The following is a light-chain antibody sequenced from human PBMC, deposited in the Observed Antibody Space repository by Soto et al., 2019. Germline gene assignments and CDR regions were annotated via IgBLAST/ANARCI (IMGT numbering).Light chain of an antibody. Sequence: DIHMTQSPSSLSASVGYRFAITCRASHNINTYLNWYQQRPGKAPRLLIYAASSVQGGVPSMLSGSGSGTDFTLTISSLQPEDFATYYCQLSDSSLTFGQGTRLEIK. V-gene: IGKV1-39*01. J-gene: IGKJ5*01. CDR3: QLSDSSLT. CDR1: HNINTY. CDR2: AAS.